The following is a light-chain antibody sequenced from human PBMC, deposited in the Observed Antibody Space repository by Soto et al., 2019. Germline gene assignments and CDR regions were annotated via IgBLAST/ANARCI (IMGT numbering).Light chain of an antibody. CDR3: QQYDDRPRT. CDR1: QSLRNTY. Sequence: IVLTQSPGTLSLSPGERATLSCRASQSLRNTYLSWYQQKPGQAPRLLIYGVFSRATGVPDRFSGGGSGTDFTLTISRAEPEDFAVYYCQQYDDRPRTFGQGTKVAIK. V-gene: IGKV3-20*01. J-gene: IGKJ1*01. CDR2: GVF.